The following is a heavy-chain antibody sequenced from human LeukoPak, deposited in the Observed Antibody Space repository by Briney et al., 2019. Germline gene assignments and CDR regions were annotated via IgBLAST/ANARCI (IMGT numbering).Heavy chain of an antibody. D-gene: IGHD3-22*01. V-gene: IGHV3-21*01. Sequence: GGSLRLSCAASGFTFSSYSMNWVRQAPGKGLEWVSSISSSSSYIYYADSVKGRFTISRDNAKNSLYLQMNSLRAEDTAVYYCARASEDYYDSSGPAPDYWGQGTLVTVSS. CDR3: ARASEDYYDSSGPAPDY. CDR1: GFTFSSYS. CDR2: ISSSSSYI. J-gene: IGHJ4*02.